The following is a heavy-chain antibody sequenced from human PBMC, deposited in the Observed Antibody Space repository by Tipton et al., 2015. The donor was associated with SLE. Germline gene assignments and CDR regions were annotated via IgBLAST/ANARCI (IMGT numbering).Heavy chain of an antibody. Sequence: GSLRLSCAASGFTFSSYEMNCVRQAPGKGLEWVSYISSSGSTIYYADSVKGRFTISRDNAKNSLYLQMNSLRAEDTAVYYCAREGPTYYYYYMDVWGKGTTVTVSS. V-gene: IGHV3-48*03. CDR3: AREGPTYYYYYMDV. CDR2: ISSSGSTI. CDR1: GFTFSSYE. J-gene: IGHJ6*03.